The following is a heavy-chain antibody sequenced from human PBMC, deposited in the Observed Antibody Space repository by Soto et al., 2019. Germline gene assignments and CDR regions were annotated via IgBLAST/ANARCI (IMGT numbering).Heavy chain of an antibody. CDR1: GFTFDDYA. V-gene: IGHV3-9*01. J-gene: IGHJ3*02. Sequence: GGSLRLSCAASGFTFDDYAMHWVRQAPGKGLEWVSGISWNSGSIGYADSVKGRFTISRDNAKNSLYLQMNSLRAEDTALYYCAKDMDTYYYGDAFDIWGQGTMVTVSS. CDR2: ISWNSGSI. D-gene: IGHD3-10*01. CDR3: AKDMDTYYYGDAFDI.